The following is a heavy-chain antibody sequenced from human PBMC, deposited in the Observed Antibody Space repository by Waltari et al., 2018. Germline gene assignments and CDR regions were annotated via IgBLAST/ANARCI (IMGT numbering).Heavy chain of an antibody. Sequence: QVQLVQSGAEVKKPGSSVKVSCKASGGTFSSYAISWVRQAPGQGLAWMGGIIPIFGTANYAQKFQGRVTITADESTSTAYMELSSLRSDDTAVYYCARGSPMITFGGVIVKVDYFDYWGQGTLVTVSS. V-gene: IGHV1-69*13. CDR1: GGTFSSYA. CDR3: ARGSPMITFGGVIVKVDYFDY. J-gene: IGHJ4*02. CDR2: IIPIFGTA. D-gene: IGHD3-16*02.